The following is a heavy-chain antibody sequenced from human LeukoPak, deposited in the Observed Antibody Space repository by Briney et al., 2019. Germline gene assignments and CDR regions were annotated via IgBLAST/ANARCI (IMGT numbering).Heavy chain of an antibody. Sequence: SETLSLTCAVYGGSFSGYYWSWIRQPPGKGLEWIGEINHSGSTNYNPFLKSRVTISVDTSKNQFSLKLCSVTAADTAVYYCARGEIGYDYVWGSYRPRHYFDYWGQGTLVTVSS. CDR3: ARGEIGYDYVWGSYRPRHYFDY. J-gene: IGHJ4*02. CDR1: GGSFSGYY. CDR2: INHSGST. V-gene: IGHV4-34*01. D-gene: IGHD3-16*02.